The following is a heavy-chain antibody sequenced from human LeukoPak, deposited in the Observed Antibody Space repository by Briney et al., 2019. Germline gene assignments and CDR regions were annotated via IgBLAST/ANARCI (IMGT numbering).Heavy chain of an antibody. CDR2: MYYSGST. Sequence: SETLSLTCTVSGGSISSYYWSWIRQPPGKGLEWIGYMYYSGSTNYNPSLKSRVTMSVDTSKNQFSLKLRSVTAADTAVYYCARYNDFWSGYFYFDYWGQGTLVTVSS. D-gene: IGHD3-3*01. V-gene: IGHV4-59*01. CDR1: GGSISSYY. J-gene: IGHJ4*02. CDR3: ARYNDFWSGYFYFDY.